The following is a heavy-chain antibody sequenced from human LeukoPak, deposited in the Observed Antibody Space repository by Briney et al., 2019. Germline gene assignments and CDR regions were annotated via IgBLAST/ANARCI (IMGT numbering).Heavy chain of an antibody. CDR1: GGSISNSYY. J-gene: IGHJ5*02. CDR3: ARDAAQYCSGGGCYYGKWFDP. D-gene: IGHD2-15*01. Sequence: PSETLSLTCTVSGGSISNSYYWGWIRQPPGKGLEWIGSIYYTGSPYYNPSLKSRVTISVDTSKNQFSLKLSSVTAADTAVYYCARDAAQYCSGGGCYYGKWFDPWGQGTLVTVSS. CDR2: IYYTGSP. V-gene: IGHV4-39*07.